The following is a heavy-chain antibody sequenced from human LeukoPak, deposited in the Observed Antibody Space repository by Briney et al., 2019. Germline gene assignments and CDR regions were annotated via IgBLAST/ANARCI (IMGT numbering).Heavy chain of an antibody. CDR1: GFTFSSYG. CDR2: IWYDGSNK. Sequence: PGRSLRLSCAASGFTFSSYGMHWVRQAPGKGLEWVAVIWYDGSNKYYADSVKGRFTISRGNSKNTLYLQMNSLRAEDTAVYYCAGTSPSMVANFDYWGQGTLVTVSS. CDR3: AGTSPSMVANFDY. D-gene: IGHD5-12*01. J-gene: IGHJ4*02. V-gene: IGHV3-33*01.